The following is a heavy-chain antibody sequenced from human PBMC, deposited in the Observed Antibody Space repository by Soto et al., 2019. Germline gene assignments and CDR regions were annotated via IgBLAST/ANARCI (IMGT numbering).Heavy chain of an antibody. D-gene: IGHD6-19*01. Sequence: QVQLQESGPGLVKPSGTLSLTCAVSGGSISSDYWWTWVRQPPGKGLEWIAEMYHSGSTNYNPSLKSRITISVDKSKNQNSLKLSSVTAADTAVYYCARVLSSGWSRFDYWGQGTLVTVSS. CDR3: ARVLSSGWSRFDY. V-gene: IGHV4-4*02. CDR2: MYHSGST. J-gene: IGHJ4*02. CDR1: GGSISSDYW.